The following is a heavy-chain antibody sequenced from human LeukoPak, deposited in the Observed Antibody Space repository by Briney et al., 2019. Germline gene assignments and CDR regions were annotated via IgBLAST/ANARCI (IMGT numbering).Heavy chain of an antibody. D-gene: IGHD2-21*02. CDR1: GFTFSNYW. CDR2: IKSDGSST. CDR3: SRDSLSSCGGDCYSGLDV. V-gene: IGHV3-74*01. J-gene: IGHJ6*02. Sequence: GGSLRLSCAASGFTFSNYWMHWVRQAPGEALMWVSRIKSDGSSTTYADSVKGRFTISRDNAKNTRYLQMNSLRAEDTAVYYCSRDSLSSCGGDCYSGLDVWGQGTTVTVSS.